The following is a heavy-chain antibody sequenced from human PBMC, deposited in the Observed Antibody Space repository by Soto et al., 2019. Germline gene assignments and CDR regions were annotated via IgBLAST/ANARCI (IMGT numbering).Heavy chain of an antibody. Sequence: VASVKVSCKACGYTFTSYGISWVRQAPGQGLEWMGWISAYNGNTNYAQKLQGRVTMTTDTSTSTAYMELRSLRSDDTAVYYCVVAAQPYYFDYWGQGTLVTSPQ. J-gene: IGHJ4*02. CDR2: ISAYNGNT. D-gene: IGHD2-15*01. CDR3: VVAAQPYYFDY. V-gene: IGHV1-18*01. CDR1: GYTFTSYG.